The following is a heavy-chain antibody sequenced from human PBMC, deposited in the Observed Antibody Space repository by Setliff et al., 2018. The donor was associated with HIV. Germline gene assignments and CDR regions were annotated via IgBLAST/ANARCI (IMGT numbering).Heavy chain of an antibody. D-gene: IGHD3-16*01. V-gene: IGHV4-59*01. Sequence: SETLSLTCTVSGGSISNYYWSWIRQPPGKGLEWIGYIYYSGSTNYNPSLRSRVTISVDTSKNQFSLKLSSVPAADTAMYYCARGAAEDLYYFDYWGQGTLVTVSS. CDR1: GGSISNYY. J-gene: IGHJ4*02. CDR2: IYYSGST. CDR3: ARGAAEDLYYFDY.